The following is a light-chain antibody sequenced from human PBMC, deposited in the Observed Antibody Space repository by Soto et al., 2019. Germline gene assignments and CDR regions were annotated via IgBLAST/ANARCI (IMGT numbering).Light chain of an antibody. Sequence: QSVLTQPPSASETPGQSVTISCSGGSSNIGRSSVNWYQQLPGTAPRLLMYSNNQRPSGVPDRFSGSKSGTSASLAISGLQSEDEADYYCAAWDDSLNGYVFGTGTKLTVL. CDR1: SSNIGRSS. V-gene: IGLV1-44*01. J-gene: IGLJ1*01. CDR2: SNN. CDR3: AAWDDSLNGYV.